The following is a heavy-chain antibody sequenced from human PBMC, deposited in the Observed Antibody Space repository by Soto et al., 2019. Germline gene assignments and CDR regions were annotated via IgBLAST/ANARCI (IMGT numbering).Heavy chain of an antibody. J-gene: IGHJ6*02. CDR2: INWSGGST. Sequence: RPGGSLRLSCAASGFTFDDYGMSWVRQAPGKGLEWVSGINWSGGSTGYADSVKGRFTISRDNAKNSLYLQMNSLRAEDTALYYCARDHWGLTDYYGMDVWGQGTTVTVSS. V-gene: IGHV3-20*04. D-gene: IGHD3-9*01. CDR1: GFTFDDYG. CDR3: ARDHWGLTDYYGMDV.